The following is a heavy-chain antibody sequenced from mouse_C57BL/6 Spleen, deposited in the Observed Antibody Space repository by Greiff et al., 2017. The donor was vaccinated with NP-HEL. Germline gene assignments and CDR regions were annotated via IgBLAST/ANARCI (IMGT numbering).Heavy chain of an antibody. V-gene: IGHV5-17*01. CDR1: GFTFSDYG. D-gene: IGHD1-1*01. CDR3: ARDTTVVAPAY. CDR2: ISSGSSTI. Sequence: EVMLVESGGGLVKPGGSLKLSCAASGFTFSDYGMHWVRQAPEKGLEWVAYISSGSSTIYYADTVKGRFTISRDNAKNTLFLQMTSLRSEDTAMYYCARDTTVVAPAYWGQGTLVTVSA. J-gene: IGHJ3*01.